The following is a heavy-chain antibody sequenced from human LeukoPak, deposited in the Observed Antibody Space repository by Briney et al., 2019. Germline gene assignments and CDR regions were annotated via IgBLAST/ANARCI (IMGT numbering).Heavy chain of an antibody. J-gene: IGHJ6*03. CDR3: AKALVTMVRGVIINYYYYYMDV. CDR2: IWYDGSNK. D-gene: IGHD3-10*01. CDR1: GFTFSSYG. Sequence: GGSLRLSCAASGFTFSSYGMHWVRQAPGKGLEWVAVIWYDGSNKYYADSVKGRFTISRDNSKNTLYLQMNSLRAEDTAVYYCAKALVTMVRGVIINYYYYYMDVCGKGTTVTVSS. V-gene: IGHV3-33*06.